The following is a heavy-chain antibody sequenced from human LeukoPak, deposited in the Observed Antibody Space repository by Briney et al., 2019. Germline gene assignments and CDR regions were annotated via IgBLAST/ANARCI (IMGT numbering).Heavy chain of an antibody. J-gene: IGHJ5*02. CDR3: ARRYSSSWFNWFDP. Sequence: SETLSLTCTVSGGSISSSSYYWGWIRPPPGKGLEWIGSIYYSGSTYYNPSLKSRVAISVDTSKNQFSLKLSSVTAADTAVYYCARRYSSSWFNWFDPWGQGTLVTVSS. CDR2: IYYSGST. D-gene: IGHD6-13*01. CDR1: GGSISSSSYY. V-gene: IGHV4-39*01.